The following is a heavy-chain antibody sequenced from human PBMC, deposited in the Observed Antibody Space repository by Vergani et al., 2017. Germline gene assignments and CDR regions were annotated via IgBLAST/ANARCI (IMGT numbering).Heavy chain of an antibody. CDR3: AKALGTLAGY. D-gene: IGHD1-1*01. CDR2: ISYDGSNK. V-gene: IGHV3-30*18. CDR1: GFTFSSYG. Sequence: QVQLVESGGGVVQPGRSLRLSCAASGFTFSSYGMHWVRQAPGKGLEWVAVISYDGSNKYYADSVKGRFTISRDNSKNTLYLQMNSLRAEDTAMYYCAKALGTLAGYWGQGTLVTVSS. J-gene: IGHJ4*02.